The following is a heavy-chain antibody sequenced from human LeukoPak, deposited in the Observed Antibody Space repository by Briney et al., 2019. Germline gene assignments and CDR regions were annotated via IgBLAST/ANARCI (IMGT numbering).Heavy chain of an antibody. J-gene: IGHJ4*02. V-gene: IGHV3-48*03. CDR1: GFTFSSYE. Sequence: GGSLRLSCAASGFTFSSYEMNWVRQAPGKGLEWVSYISSSGSTIYYADSVKGRFTISRDNAKNSLYLQMNSPRAEDTAVYYCARGRYFDWLLNFDYWGQGTLVTVSS. D-gene: IGHD3-9*01. CDR2: ISSSGSTI. CDR3: ARGRYFDWLLNFDY.